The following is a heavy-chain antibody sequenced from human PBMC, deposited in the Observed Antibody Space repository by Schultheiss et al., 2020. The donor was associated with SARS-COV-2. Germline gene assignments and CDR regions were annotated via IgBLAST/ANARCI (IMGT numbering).Heavy chain of an antibody. J-gene: IGHJ4*02. V-gene: IGHV3-30*07. Sequence: GGSLRLSCAASGFTFSSYAMHWVRQAPGKGLEWVAVISYDGSNKYYADSVKGRFTISRDNSKNTLYLQMNSLRAEDTAVYYCARANSPKGGVTTFWGDWGQGTLVTVSS. CDR2: ISYDGSNK. D-gene: IGHD3-16*01. CDR3: ARANSPKGGVTTFWGD. CDR1: GFTFSSYA.